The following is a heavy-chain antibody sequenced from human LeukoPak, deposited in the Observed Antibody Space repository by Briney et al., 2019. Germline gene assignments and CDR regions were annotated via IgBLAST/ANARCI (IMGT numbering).Heavy chain of an antibody. CDR2: TSYDGSNK. Sequence: GRSLRLSCAASGFTFSSYGMHWVRQAPGKGLEWVAVTSYDGSNKYYADSVKGRFTISRDNSKNTLYLQMNSLRAEDTAVCYCAKVRFTFGGVIAPLDYWGQGTLVTVSS. D-gene: IGHD3-16*02. V-gene: IGHV3-30*18. CDR1: GFTFSSYG. J-gene: IGHJ4*02. CDR3: AKVRFTFGGVIAPLDY.